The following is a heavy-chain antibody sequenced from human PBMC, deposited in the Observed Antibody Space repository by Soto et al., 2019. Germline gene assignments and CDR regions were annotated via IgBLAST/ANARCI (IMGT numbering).Heavy chain of an antibody. Sequence: SGPTLVNPTQTLTLTCTFSGFSLTTSGVGVGWIRQPPGKALEWLALIYLNDVKRYSPSLXSMLTITKDTSKNQVVLTVTNMDPVDTATYYCAHSAIYTSTWFYPDQWAQGTLVPVSS. V-gene: IGHV2-5*01. CDR3: AHSAIYTSTWFYPDQ. CDR2: IYLNDVK. D-gene: IGHD6-13*01. J-gene: IGHJ4*02. CDR1: GFSLTTSGVG.